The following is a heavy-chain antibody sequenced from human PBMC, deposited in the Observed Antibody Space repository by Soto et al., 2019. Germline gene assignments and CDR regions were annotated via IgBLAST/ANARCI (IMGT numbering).Heavy chain of an antibody. Sequence: PGGSLRLSCAASGFPFSDSYMAWIRQAPGKGLEEIATISSTGSTPYYADSVKGRFTISRDNAQNSLSLEMNSLRAEDTAVYYCARGQQLVANWLDPWGQGSLVTVSS. CDR2: ISSTGSTP. CDR1: GFPFSDSY. J-gene: IGHJ5*02. CDR3: ARGQQLVANWLDP. V-gene: IGHV3-11*01. D-gene: IGHD6-6*01.